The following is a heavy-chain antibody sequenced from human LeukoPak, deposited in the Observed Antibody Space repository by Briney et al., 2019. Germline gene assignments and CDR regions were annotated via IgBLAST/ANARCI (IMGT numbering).Heavy chain of an antibody. CDR2: IKQDGSGK. CDR1: GFTFNDYW. CDR3: VRDCSSASLSSGCYYAMDV. D-gene: IGHD2-2*01. Sequence: GGSLRLSCAASGFTFNDYWMTWVRQAPGKGLEWVAHIKQDGSGKYYVDSLKARFTISRDNAKNSLFLQMNSLRAEDTAVYYCVRDCSSASLSSGCYYAMDVWGKGTTVTVSS. V-gene: IGHV3-7*03. J-gene: IGHJ6*04.